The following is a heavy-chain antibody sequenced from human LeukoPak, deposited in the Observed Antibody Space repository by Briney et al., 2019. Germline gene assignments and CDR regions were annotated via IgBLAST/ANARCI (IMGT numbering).Heavy chain of an antibody. J-gene: IGHJ5*02. CDR1: GGSISSGSYY. CDR2: IYTSGST. Sequence: SETLSLTCTVSGGSISSGSYYWSWIRQPAGKGLEWIGRIYTSGSTNYNPSLKSRVTISVDTSKNQFSLKLSSVTAADTAVYYCARDRGSGSFDPWGQGTLVTVSS. V-gene: IGHV4-61*02. D-gene: IGHD3-10*01. CDR3: ARDRGSGSFDP.